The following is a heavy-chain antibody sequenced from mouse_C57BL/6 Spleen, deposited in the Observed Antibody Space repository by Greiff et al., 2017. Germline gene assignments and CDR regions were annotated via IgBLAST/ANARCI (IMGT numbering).Heavy chain of an antibody. D-gene: IGHD1-1*01. J-gene: IGHJ3*01. CDR3: ARYGSPWFAY. Sequence: EVKLQESGPGLVKPSQSLSLTCSVTGYSITSGYYWNWIRQFPGNKLEWMGYISYDGSNNYNPSLKNRISITRDTSKNQFFLKLNSVTTEDTATYYCARYGSPWFAYWGQGTLVTVSA. CDR1: GYSITSGYY. V-gene: IGHV3-6*01. CDR2: ISYDGSN.